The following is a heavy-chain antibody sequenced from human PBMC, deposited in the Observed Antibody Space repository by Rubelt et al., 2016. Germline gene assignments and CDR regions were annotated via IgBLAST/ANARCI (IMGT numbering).Heavy chain of an antibody. CDR2: IYYSGST. CDR3: AGRGVGRSDY. Sequence: QLQLQESGPGLVKPSETLSLTCTVSGGSISSSSYYWGWIRQPPGKGLEWIGSIYYSGSTYYNPVLKVRVTLSVETAKNQFSLRRSSVTAADTAVYYCAGRGVGRSDYWGQGTLVTVSS. J-gene: IGHJ4*02. D-gene: IGHD3-10*01. V-gene: IGHV4-39*07. CDR1: GGSISSSSYY.